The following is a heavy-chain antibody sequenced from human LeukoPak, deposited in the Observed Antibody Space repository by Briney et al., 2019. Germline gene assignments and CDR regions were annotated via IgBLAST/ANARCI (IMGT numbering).Heavy chain of an antibody. Sequence: KASETLSLTCTVSGGSISSGDYYWSWIRQPPGKGLEWIGYIYYSGSTYYNPSLKSRVTISVDTSKNQFSLKLSPVTAADTAVYYCARIVVVPAAAHRDFDYWGQGTLVTVSS. CDR3: ARIVVVPAAAHRDFDY. D-gene: IGHD2-2*01. CDR1: GGSISSGDYY. V-gene: IGHV4-30-4*01. CDR2: IYYSGST. J-gene: IGHJ4*02.